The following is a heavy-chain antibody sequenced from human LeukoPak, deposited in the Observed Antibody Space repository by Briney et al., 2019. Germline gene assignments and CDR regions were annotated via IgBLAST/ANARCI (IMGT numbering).Heavy chain of an antibody. CDR3: AREIAAAVGWFDP. CDR2: IYTSGST. D-gene: IGHD6-13*01. Sequence: TSETLSLTCTVSGGSISSYYWSWLRQPAGKGLEWIVRIYTSGSTNYNPSLKSRVTMSVDTSKNQFSLKLSSVTAADTAVYYCAREIAAAVGWFDPWGQGTLVTVSS. J-gene: IGHJ5*02. V-gene: IGHV4-4*07. CDR1: GGSISSYY.